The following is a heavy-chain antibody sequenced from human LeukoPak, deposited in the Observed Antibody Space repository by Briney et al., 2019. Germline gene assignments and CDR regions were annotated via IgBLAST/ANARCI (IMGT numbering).Heavy chain of an antibody. Sequence: ASVKVSCKASGHTFTGYYMHWLRQAPGQGLEWMGWINPNSGGTNYAQKFQGRVTMTSDTSISTAYMELSRLRSDDTAVYYCARDTYGSWEVDYWGQGTLVTVSS. CDR3: ARDTYGSWEVDY. V-gene: IGHV1-2*02. D-gene: IGHD3-10*01. CDR2: INPNSGGT. CDR1: GHTFTGYY. J-gene: IGHJ4*02.